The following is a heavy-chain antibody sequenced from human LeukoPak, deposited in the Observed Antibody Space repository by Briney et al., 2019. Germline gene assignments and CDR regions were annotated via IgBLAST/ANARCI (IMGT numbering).Heavy chain of an antibody. CDR2: INHSGST. D-gene: IGHD2-2*01. CDR3: ARGGRDIVVVPAAMKNRNWFDP. V-gene: IGHV4-34*01. J-gene: IGHJ5*02. CDR1: GGSFSGYY. Sequence: PSETLSLTCAVYGGSFSGYYWSWIRQPPGKGLEWIGEINHSGSTNYNPSLKSRVTISVDTSKNQLSLKLSSVTAADTAVYYCARGGRDIVVVPAAMKNRNWFDPWGQGTLVTVSS.